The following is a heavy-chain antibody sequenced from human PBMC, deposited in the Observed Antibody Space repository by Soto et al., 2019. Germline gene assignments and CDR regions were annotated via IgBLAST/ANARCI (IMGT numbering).Heavy chain of an antibody. CDR2: INVGTGRT. D-gene: IGHD6-19*01. CDR3: ARGGVDTSAWYGGGY. CDR1: GYTFTRYS. Sequence: QVQLVQSGAEVKKPGASVKVSCRASGYTFTRYSIIWVRQAPGQKIEWMGWINVGTGRTEYSQRTQGRVTITRDTSASTAYIELNNLSSEDTAVYYCARGGVDTSAWYGGGYWGQGTQFVVSS. J-gene: IGHJ4*02. V-gene: IGHV1-3*01.